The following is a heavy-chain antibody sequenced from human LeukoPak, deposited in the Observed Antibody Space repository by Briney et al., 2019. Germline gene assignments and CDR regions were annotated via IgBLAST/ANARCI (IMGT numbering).Heavy chain of an antibody. CDR1: GFTFSSYW. Sequence: GGSLRLSCAASGFTFSSYWMSWVRQAPGKGLEWVANIKQDGSDKYYVDSVKGRFTISRDNAKNSLYLQINSLRAEDTAVYYCARDCSGGSCYSILAGAFDIWGQGTMVTVSS. V-gene: IGHV3-7*01. CDR3: ARDCSGGSCYSILAGAFDI. CDR2: IKQDGSDK. D-gene: IGHD2-15*01. J-gene: IGHJ3*02.